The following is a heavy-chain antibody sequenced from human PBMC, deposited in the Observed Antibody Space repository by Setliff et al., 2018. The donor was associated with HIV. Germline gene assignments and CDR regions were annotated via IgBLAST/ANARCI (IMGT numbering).Heavy chain of an antibody. V-gene: IGHV1-2*06. J-gene: IGHJ3*02. CDR2: FIPNSAGT. CDR3: ATKVYCTNGVCLDAFDI. Sequence: SVKVSCKASGYTFTGYFIHWVRQAPGQGLEWMGRFIPNSAGTNYAQKFQGRVTMTRDTSISTAYMELSRLRSDDTAVYYCATKVYCTNGVCLDAFDIWGQGTMVTVSS. D-gene: IGHD2-8*01. CDR1: GYTFTGYF.